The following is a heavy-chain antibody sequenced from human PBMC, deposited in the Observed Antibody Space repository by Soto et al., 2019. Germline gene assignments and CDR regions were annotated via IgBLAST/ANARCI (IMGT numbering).Heavy chain of an antibody. Sequence: QVQLVESGGGVVQPGRSLRLSCAASGFTFSSYGMHWVRQAPGKGLEWVAVISYDGSNKYYADSVKGRFTISRDNSKNPLYLQMNSLRAEDTAVYYCAKDGPDYYGMDVWGQGTTVTVSS. J-gene: IGHJ6*02. CDR3: AKDGPDYYGMDV. CDR1: GFTFSSYG. V-gene: IGHV3-30*18. CDR2: ISYDGSNK.